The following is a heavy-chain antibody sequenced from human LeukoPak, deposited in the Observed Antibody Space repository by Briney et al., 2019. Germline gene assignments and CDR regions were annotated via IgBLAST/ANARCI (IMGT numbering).Heavy chain of an antibody. CDR3: ARVTGYMIEDYFDY. V-gene: IGHV4-39*07. CDR1: GGFISSSSYY. J-gene: IGHJ4*02. D-gene: IGHD3-22*01. CDR2: IFYSGST. Sequence: PSETLSLTCIVSGGFISSSSYYWGWIRQPPGKGLEWIGSIFYSGSTNYNPSLKSRVTISVDTSKNQFSLRLSSVTAADTAVYYCARVTGYMIEDYFDYWGQGTLVTVSS.